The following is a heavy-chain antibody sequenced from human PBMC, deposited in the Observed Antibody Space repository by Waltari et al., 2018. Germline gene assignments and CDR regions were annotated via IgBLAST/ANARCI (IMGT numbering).Heavy chain of an antibody. Sequence: QVQLVQSGAEVKKPGASVMVSCKASGYTFTSFPMHWVRQALGQRLEWMGWINPANGDTKYSQDVQGRVTIVRDTSASTSYMELNSLRSEDMAVYYCARGRVPEISSGWGNPFDIWGQGTMVTVSS. D-gene: IGHD6-19*01. CDR1: GYTFTSFP. V-gene: IGHV1-3*03. CDR2: INPANGDT. J-gene: IGHJ3*02. CDR3: ARGRVPEISSGWGNPFDI.